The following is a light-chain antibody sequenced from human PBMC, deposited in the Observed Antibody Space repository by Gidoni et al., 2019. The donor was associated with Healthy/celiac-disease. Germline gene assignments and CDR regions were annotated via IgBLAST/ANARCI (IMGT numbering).Light chain of an antibody. CDR3: QQYYSTPPVT. CDR2: WAS. V-gene: IGKV4-1*01. CDR1: QSVLYSSNNKNY. Sequence: DIVMTQSPDSLARSLGERATINCKYSQSVLYSSNNKNYLAWYQQKQGQPPKLLIYWASTRESGVPDRFSGSGSGTDFTLTISSLQAEDVAVYYCQQYYSTPPVTFGQGTKLEIK. J-gene: IGKJ2*01.